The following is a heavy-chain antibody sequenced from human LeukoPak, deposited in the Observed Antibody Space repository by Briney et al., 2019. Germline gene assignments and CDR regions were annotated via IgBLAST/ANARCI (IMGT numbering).Heavy chain of an antibody. CDR1: GFTFSSYA. D-gene: IGHD3-22*01. CDR3: AKVGDYYDSSGPAFFDY. V-gene: IGHV3-23*01. Sequence: GGSLRLSCAASGFTFSSYAMSWVRQAPGKGLEWVSAISGSGGSTYYADSVKGRFTISRDNSKNTLYLQMNSLRAEDTAVYYCAKVGDYYDSSGPAFFDYWGQGTLVTVSS. J-gene: IGHJ4*02. CDR2: ISGSGGST.